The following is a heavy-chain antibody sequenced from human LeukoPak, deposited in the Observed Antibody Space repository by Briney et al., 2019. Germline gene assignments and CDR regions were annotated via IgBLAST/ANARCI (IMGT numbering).Heavy chain of an antibody. V-gene: IGHV1-8*01. Sequence: ASVKVSCKASGYTFSSYDINWVRQATGKGLEWMGWMNPNSGNTGYAQKFQGRVTMTRNTSISTAYMELSSLRSDDSAVYYCARGLYGTKWPYYFASWGQGTLVIVSS. CDR2: MNPNSGNT. D-gene: IGHD2-8*01. CDR3: ARGLYGTKWPYYFAS. CDR1: GYTFSSYD. J-gene: IGHJ4*02.